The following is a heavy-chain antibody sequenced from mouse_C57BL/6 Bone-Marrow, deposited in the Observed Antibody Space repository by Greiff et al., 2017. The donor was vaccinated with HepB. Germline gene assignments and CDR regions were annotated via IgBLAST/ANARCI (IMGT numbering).Heavy chain of an antibody. CDR2: ISYDGSN. CDR1: GYSITSGYN. J-gene: IGHJ3*01. D-gene: IGHD1-1*01. CDR3: AREDGSSLWFAY. V-gene: IGHV3-6*01. Sequence: EVHLVESGPGLVKPSQSLSLTCSVTGYSITSGYNWNWIRQFPGNKLEWMGYISYDGSNNYNPSLKNRISITRDTSKNQFFLKLNSVTTEDTATYYCAREDGSSLWFAYWGQGTLVTVSA.